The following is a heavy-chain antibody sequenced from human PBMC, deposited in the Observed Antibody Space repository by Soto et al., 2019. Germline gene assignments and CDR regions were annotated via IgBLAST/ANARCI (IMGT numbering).Heavy chain of an antibody. V-gene: IGHV3-23*01. J-gene: IGHJ4*02. CDR1: GFTFSSYA. CDR2: ISGSGGST. Sequence: EVQLLESGGGLVQPGGSLRLSCAASGFTFSSYAMSWVRQAPGKGLEWVSAISGSGGSTYYADSVKGRFTISRDNSKNTLYLPMNSLRAEDTAVYYCARVVDIVVVVAATLDYWGQGALVTVSS. CDR3: ARVVDIVVVVAATLDY. D-gene: IGHD2-15*01.